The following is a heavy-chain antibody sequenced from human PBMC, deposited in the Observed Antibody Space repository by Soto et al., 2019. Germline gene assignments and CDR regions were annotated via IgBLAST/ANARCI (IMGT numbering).Heavy chain of an antibody. Sequence: PGESLKISCKGSGYSFTSYWIGWVRQMPGKGLEWMGIIYPGDSDTRYSPSFQGQVTISADKSISTAYLQWSSLKASDTAMYYCARHYCSSTSCYPVYYYYYGRDVWGQGTTVTVSS. D-gene: IGHD2-2*01. CDR2: IYPGDSDT. CDR1: GYSFTSYW. J-gene: IGHJ6*02. V-gene: IGHV5-51*01. CDR3: ARHYCSSTSCYPVYYYYYGRDV.